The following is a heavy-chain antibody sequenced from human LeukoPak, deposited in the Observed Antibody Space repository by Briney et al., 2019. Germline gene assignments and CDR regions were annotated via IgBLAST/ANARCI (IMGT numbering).Heavy chain of an antibody. CDR3: AKDGVGANLYYHYYMDV. Sequence: PGGSLRLPCAASGFTFSSYAMSWVRQAPGKGLEWVSAISGSGGSTYYADSVKGRFTISRDNSKNTLYLQMNSLRAEDTAVYYCAKDGVGANLYYHYYMDVWGKGTTVTVSS. V-gene: IGHV3-23*01. CDR2: ISGSGGST. D-gene: IGHD1-26*01. CDR1: GFTFSSYA. J-gene: IGHJ6*03.